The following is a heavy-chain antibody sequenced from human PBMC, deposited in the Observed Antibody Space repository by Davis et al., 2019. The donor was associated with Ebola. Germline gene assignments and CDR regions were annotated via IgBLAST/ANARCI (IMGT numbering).Heavy chain of an antibody. D-gene: IGHD3-3*01. CDR2: ISGSGGST. CDR1: GFTFSSYA. Sequence: PGGSLRLSCAASGFTFSSYAMSWVHQAPGKGLEWVSAISGSGGSTYYADSVKGRFTISRDNSKNTLYLQMNSLRAEDTAVYYCAKGLDFWSGYPIWGQGTTVTVSS. CDR3: AKGLDFWSGYPI. V-gene: IGHV3-23*01. J-gene: IGHJ6*02.